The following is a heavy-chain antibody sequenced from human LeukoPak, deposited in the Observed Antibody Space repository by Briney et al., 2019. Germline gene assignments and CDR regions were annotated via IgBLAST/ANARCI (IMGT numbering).Heavy chain of an antibody. J-gene: IGHJ4*02. CDR2: IYTSGST. CDR1: GGSISSYY. V-gene: IGHV4-4*07. CDR3: ARNGFRYSSRYFDY. Sequence: SETLSLTCTVSGGSISSYYWSWIRQPAGKGLEWIGRIYTSGSTNYNPSLKSRVTMSVDTSKNQFSLKLSSVTAADTAVYYCARNGFRYSSRYFDYWGQGTLVTVSP. D-gene: IGHD6-13*01.